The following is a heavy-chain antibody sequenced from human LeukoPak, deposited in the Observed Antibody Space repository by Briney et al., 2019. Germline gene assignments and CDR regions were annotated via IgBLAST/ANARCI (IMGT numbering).Heavy chain of an antibody. CDR3: ARDAAGSSSWYRFYYYYYYMDV. J-gene: IGHJ6*03. CDR2: INPSGGST. Sequence: ASVKVSCKASGYTFTSYYMHWVRQAPGQGLEWMGIINPSGGSTSYAQKFQGRVTMTRDMSTSTAYMELRSLRSDDTAVYYCARDAAGSSSWYRFYYYYYYMDVWGKGTTVTVSS. CDR1: GYTFTSYY. D-gene: IGHD6-13*01. V-gene: IGHV1-46*01.